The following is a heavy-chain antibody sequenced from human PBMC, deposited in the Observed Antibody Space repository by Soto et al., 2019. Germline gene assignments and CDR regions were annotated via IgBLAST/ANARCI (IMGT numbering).Heavy chain of an antibody. J-gene: IGHJ2*01. CDR1: GFSVNNNY. D-gene: IGHD2-8*02. CDR3: AGAFTYPEYYYAGGVCRYFDL. CDR2: IYGGGDT. Sequence: EVQLVESGGDLVQPGGSLRLSCAASGFSVNNNYLTWVRQAPGKGLEWVSLIYGGGDTYYADSVKNRFTISRDSSTNTLFLQMNRLRAEDTVVYYCAGAFTYPEYYYAGGVCRYFDLWGRGTLLTVSS. V-gene: IGHV3-66*01.